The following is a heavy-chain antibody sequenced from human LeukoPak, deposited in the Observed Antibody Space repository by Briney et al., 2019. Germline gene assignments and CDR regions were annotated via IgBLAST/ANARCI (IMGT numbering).Heavy chain of an antibody. CDR1: GFTFSSYW. V-gene: IGHV3-74*01. CDR2: INSDGSST. CDR3: ARGRDSSSWYSLDGWFEP. Sequence: GGSLRLSCAASGFTFSSYWMHWVRHAPGKGLVWVSRINSDGSSTSYADSVKGRFTISRDNAKNTLYLQMNSLRAEDTAVYYCARGRDSSSWYSLDGWFEPWGQGTLVTVSS. J-gene: IGHJ5*02. D-gene: IGHD6-13*01.